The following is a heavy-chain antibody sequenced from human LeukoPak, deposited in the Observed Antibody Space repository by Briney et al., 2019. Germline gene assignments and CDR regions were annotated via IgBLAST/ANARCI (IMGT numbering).Heavy chain of an antibody. CDR3: ARSYSKGDYHSGY. V-gene: IGHV3-30*04. Sequence: PGGSLRLSCAASGFTFSDYTIHWVRQAPGKGLEWVAIISYDGSNKYYADSVKGRFTISRDNSKNTLYLQMSSLRAEDTAVYYCARSYSKGDYHSGYWGQGTLVTVSS. D-gene: IGHD3-3*01. CDR2: ISYDGSNK. CDR1: GFTFSDYT. J-gene: IGHJ4*02.